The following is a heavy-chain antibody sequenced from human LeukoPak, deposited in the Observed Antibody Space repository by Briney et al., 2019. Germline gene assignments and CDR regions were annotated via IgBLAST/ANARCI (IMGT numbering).Heavy chain of an antibody. CDR3: ARLPTVTTYGY. J-gene: IGHJ4*02. Sequence: GGSLRLSCAASGFTFSNYNMNWVRQAPGKGLEWVSAIGSRSSYIFYADSVKGRFTISRDNAKNSLYLQMNSLRAEDTAVYYCARLPTVTTYGYWGQGTLVTVSS. V-gene: IGHV3-21*01. CDR2: IGSRSSYI. D-gene: IGHD4-17*01. CDR1: GFTFSNYN.